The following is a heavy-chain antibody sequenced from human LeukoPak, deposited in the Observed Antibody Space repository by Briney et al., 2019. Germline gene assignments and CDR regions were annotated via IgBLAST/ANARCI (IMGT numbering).Heavy chain of an antibody. J-gene: IGHJ4*02. CDR3: ARDIPSGSQSDY. D-gene: IGHD1-26*01. CDR2: INPSGAGT. CDR1: GYTFTSYY. V-gene: IGHV1-46*01. Sequence: ASVKVSCKASGYTFTSYYMHWVRQAPGQGLEWMGRINPSGAGTCYAQEFQGRVIMKRDTSTSTLYMELSSLRSEDTAVYYCARDIPSGSQSDYWGQGTLVTVSS.